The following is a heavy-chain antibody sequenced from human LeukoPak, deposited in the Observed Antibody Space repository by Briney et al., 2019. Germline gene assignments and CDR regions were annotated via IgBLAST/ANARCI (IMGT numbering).Heavy chain of an antibody. D-gene: IGHD3-10*01. V-gene: IGHV3-21*01. CDR1: GFTFSSYS. Sequence: PGGSLRLSCAASGFTFSSYSMNWVRQAPGKGLEWVSFISSSSSYIYYADSVEGRFTISRDNAKNSLYLQMNSLRAEDTALYYCARDGNSGGSVDAVDIWGQGTMVTVSS. CDR3: ARDGNSGGSVDAVDI. J-gene: IGHJ3*02. CDR2: ISSSSSYI.